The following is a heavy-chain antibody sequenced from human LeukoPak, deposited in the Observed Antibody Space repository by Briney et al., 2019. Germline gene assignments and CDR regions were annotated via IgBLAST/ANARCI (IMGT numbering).Heavy chain of an antibody. V-gene: IGHV3-13*01. CDR3: VREARGYHYTYFDY. CDR1: GFTLGGHD. CDR2: VSAGHHA. D-gene: IGHD5-18*01. Sequence: PGGSLRLSCTASGFTLGGHDMHWVRQTPGDGLEGGAAVSAGHHAFYAGSVKGRFTVSREDAKNSLYLQMNSLRAGDTAVYYCVREARGYHYTYFDYWGQGSLVTVSS. J-gene: IGHJ4*02.